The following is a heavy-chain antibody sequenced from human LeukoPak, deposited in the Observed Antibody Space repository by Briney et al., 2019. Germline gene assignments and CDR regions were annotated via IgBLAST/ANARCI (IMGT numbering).Heavy chain of an antibody. V-gene: IGHV3-30-3*01. CDR2: ISYDGSNK. CDR3: ARRCSSSCRAFDI. Sequence: PGRSLRLSCAASGFTFSSYAMHWVRQAPGKGLEWVAVISYDGSNKYYADSVKGRFTISRDNSKNTLYLQMNSLRAEDTAVYYCARRCSSSCRAFDIWGQGTMVTVSS. J-gene: IGHJ3*02. CDR1: GFTFSSYA. D-gene: IGHD6-13*01.